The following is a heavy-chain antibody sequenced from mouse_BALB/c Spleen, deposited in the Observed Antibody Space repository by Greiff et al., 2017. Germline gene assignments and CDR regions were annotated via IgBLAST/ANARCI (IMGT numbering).Heavy chain of an antibody. J-gene: IGHJ2*01. CDR1: GYTFTSYW. CDR3: TREGGNYYFDD. Sequence: LQQPGSELVRPGASVKLSCKASGYTFTSYWMHWVKQRPGQGLEWIGNIYPGSGSTNYDEKFKSKATLTVDTSSSTAYMQLSSLTSEDSAVYYCTREGGNYYFDDWGQGTTLTVSS. CDR2: IYPGSGST. D-gene: IGHD2-1*01. V-gene: IGHV1S22*01.